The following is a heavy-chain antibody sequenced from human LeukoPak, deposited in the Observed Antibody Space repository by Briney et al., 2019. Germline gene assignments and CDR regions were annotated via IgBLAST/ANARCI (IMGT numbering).Heavy chain of an antibody. Sequence: SETLSLTCAVYGGSFSGYYWSWIRQPPGKGLEWIGEINHSGSTNYNPSLKSRVTISVDTSKNQFSLKLSSVTAADTAVYYCARGVIAAAVCLDYWGQGTLVTVSS. CDR2: INHSGST. J-gene: IGHJ4*02. D-gene: IGHD6-13*01. CDR3: ARGVIAAAVCLDY. V-gene: IGHV4-34*01. CDR1: GGSFSGYY.